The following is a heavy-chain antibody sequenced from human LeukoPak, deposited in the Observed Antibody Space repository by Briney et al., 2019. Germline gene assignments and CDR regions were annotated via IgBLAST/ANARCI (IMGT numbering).Heavy chain of an antibody. CDR1: GYTFTGYY. CDR2: INPNSGGT. Sequence: ASVKVSCKASGYTFTGYYMHWVRQAPGQGLEWMGWINPNSGGTNYAQKFQGRVTMTRDTSISTAYMELSRLRSDDTAVYYCARSYAITMVRGVTSLSYDYWGQGTLVTASS. V-gene: IGHV1-2*02. J-gene: IGHJ4*02. D-gene: IGHD3-10*01. CDR3: ARSYAITMVRGVTSLSYDY.